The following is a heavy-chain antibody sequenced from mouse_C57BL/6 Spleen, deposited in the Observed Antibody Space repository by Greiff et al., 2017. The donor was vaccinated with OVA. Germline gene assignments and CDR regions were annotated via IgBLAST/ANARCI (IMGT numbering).Heavy chain of an antibody. CDR1: GYTFTDYE. CDR3: TRYYDYDGWYFDV. Sequence: VQLQQSGAELVRPGASVTLSCTASGYTFTDYEMHWVKQTPVHGLEWIGAIDPETGGTAYNQKFKGKAILTADKSSSTAYMELRSLTSEDSAVYCCTRYYDYDGWYFDVWGTGTTVTVSS. D-gene: IGHD2-4*01. CDR2: IDPETGGT. V-gene: IGHV1-15*01. J-gene: IGHJ1*03.